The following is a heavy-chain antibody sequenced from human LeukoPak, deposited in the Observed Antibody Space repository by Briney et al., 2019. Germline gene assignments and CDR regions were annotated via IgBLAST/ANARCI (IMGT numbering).Heavy chain of an antibody. D-gene: IGHD2-21*02. J-gene: IGHJ3*01. CDR1: GFTFRDYS. Sequence: GGSLRLSCAASGFTFRDYSMKWVRQAPGKGLEWVSSITGTSSYLNYADSVKGRFTISRDNAKNSLYLQMNSLRGEDTAVYYCARHMSVTYDAFDLWGRGTMVTVSS. CDR3: ARHMSVTYDAFDL. CDR2: ITGTSSYL. V-gene: IGHV3-21*01.